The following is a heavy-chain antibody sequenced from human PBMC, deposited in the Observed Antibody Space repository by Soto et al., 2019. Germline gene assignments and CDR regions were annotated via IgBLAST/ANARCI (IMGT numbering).Heavy chain of an antibody. Sequence: QVQLVQSGAEVKKPGASVKVSCKASGYTFASYGISWVRQAPGQGLECMGWISAYNGNTNYAQKLQGRVTMTTDTPTSTAYMELRSLRSDDTAVYYCARGNDYSNYVGMLYYYYYYMDVWGKGTTVTVSS. CDR2: ISAYNGNT. J-gene: IGHJ6*03. D-gene: IGHD4-4*01. CDR3: ARGNDYSNYVGMLYYYYYYMDV. V-gene: IGHV1-18*01. CDR1: GYTFASYG.